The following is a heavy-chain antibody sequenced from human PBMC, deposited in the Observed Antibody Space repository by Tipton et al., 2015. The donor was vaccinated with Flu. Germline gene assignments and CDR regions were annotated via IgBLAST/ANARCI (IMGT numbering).Heavy chain of an antibody. CDR3: ARMRLRYFFDS. CDR1: GDSISSGTFY. CDR2: INYSGST. J-gene: IGHJ4*02. V-gene: IGHV4-31*03. Sequence: TLSLTCSVSGDSISSGTFYLGWIRHHPDKGLEYIGYINYSGSTYYNPSLKSRRTISVDTSKNQFSLKLTSVTTADTAIYYCARMRLRYFFDSWGPGKLITVSS.